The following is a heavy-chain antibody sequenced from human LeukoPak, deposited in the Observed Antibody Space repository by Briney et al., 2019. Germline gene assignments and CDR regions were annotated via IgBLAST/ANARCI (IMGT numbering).Heavy chain of an antibody. CDR2: INPNSGGT. CDR1: GYTFTGYY. CDR3: ARGGLRWYTTLLPLDY. J-gene: IGHJ4*02. V-gene: IGHV1-2*02. D-gene: IGHD4-23*01. Sequence: ASVKVSCKASGYTFTGYYMHWVRQAPGQGLEWMGWINPNSGGTNYAQKFQGRVTMTRDTSISTVYMELSRLRSDDTAVYYCARGGLRWYTTLLPLDYWGQGTLVTVSS.